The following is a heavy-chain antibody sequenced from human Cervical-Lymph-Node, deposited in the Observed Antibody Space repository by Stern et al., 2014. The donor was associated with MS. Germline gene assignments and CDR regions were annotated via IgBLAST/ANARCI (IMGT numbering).Heavy chain of an antibody. CDR1: GFTFTSYS. CDR3: TRGKGDY. Sequence: EVQLVESGGGLVQPGESLRLSCAASGFTFTSYSMNWVRQAPGKGLEWVSYVSTTGTSMSYADSVKGRFTISRDNAKNSLFLQMNTLRDEDTAVYYCTRGKGDYWGQGSLVAVSS. CDR2: VSTTGTSM. V-gene: IGHV3-48*02. J-gene: IGHJ4*02.